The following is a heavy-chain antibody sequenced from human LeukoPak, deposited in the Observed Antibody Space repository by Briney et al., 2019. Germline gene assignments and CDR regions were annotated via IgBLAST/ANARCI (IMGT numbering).Heavy chain of an antibody. Sequence: SETLSLTCTVSGYSISSGYYWGWIRQPPGKGLEWIGSIYHSGSTYYNPSLKSRVTISVDTSKSQFSLKLSSVTAADTAVYYCARWGATLDYWGQGTLVTVSS. D-gene: IGHD1-26*01. CDR3: ARWGATLDY. CDR1: GYSISSGYY. J-gene: IGHJ4*02. V-gene: IGHV4-38-2*02. CDR2: IYHSGST.